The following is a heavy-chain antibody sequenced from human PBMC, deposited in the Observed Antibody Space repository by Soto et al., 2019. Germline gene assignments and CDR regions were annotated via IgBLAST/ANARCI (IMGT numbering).Heavy chain of an antibody. Sequence: QVQLQESGPGLVKPSQTLSLTCAVSGGSISSGGHYWSWIRQHPGKGLEFMGYISYSGTTYYNQSVKSRLTLLIDTSEKQFSLKLRSVTAADTAVYYCAAAHIGVGFPNGFDPWGQGTLVTVSS. J-gene: IGHJ5*02. CDR3: AAAHIGVGFPNGFDP. CDR1: GGSISSGGHY. V-gene: IGHV4-31*11. D-gene: IGHD6-19*01. CDR2: ISYSGTT.